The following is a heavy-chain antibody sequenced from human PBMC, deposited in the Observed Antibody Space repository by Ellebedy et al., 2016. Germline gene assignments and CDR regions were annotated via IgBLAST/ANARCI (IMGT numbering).Heavy chain of an antibody. CDR3: ARHSSGSGFDP. CDR2: INHSGGT. Sequence: SETLSLTCTVSGGSITSDYWSWIRHPPGKGLEWIGEINHSGGTNYNPSLKSRVTMSMDTSKNQLSLKLTSVTAADTAVYYCARHSSGSGFDPWGQGTLVTVSS. V-gene: IGHV4-34*01. J-gene: IGHJ5*02. D-gene: IGHD3-22*01. CDR1: GGSITSDY.